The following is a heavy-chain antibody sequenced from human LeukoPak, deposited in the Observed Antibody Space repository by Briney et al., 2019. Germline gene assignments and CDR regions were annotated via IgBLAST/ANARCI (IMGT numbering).Heavy chain of an antibody. CDR1: GFTFSSYW. CDR2: IKQDGSEK. D-gene: IGHD6-13*01. Sequence: GSLRLSCAASGFTFSSYWMSWVRQAPGKGLEWVANIKQDGSEKYYVDSVKGRFTISRDNALNSLYLQMNSLRAEDTAIYYCARSIPYGTTWYGRSDYWGQGTLVTVSS. J-gene: IGHJ4*02. V-gene: IGHV3-7*03. CDR3: ARSIPYGTTWYGRSDY.